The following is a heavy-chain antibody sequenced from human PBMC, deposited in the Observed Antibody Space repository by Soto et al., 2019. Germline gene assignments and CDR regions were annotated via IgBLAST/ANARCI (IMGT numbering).Heavy chain of an antibody. CDR2: ISSSSSYI. CDR1: GFTFSSYS. V-gene: IGHV3-21*01. D-gene: IGHD3-16*01. CDR3: ARDTGYDYVSGMDV. J-gene: IGHJ6*02. Sequence: LRLSCAASGFTFSSYSMNWVRQAPGKGLEWVSSISSSSSYIYYADSVKGRFTISRDNAKNSLYLQMNSLRAEDTAVYYCARDTGYDYVSGMDVWGQGTTVTVSS.